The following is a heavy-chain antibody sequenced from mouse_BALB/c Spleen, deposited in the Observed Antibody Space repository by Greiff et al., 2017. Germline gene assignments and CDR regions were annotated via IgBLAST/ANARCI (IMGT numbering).Heavy chain of an antibody. CDR1: GYSFTGYT. CDR3: ARSGNYGNLAWFAY. V-gene: IGHV1-18*01. D-gene: IGHD2-1*01. Sequence: EVKLVESGPELVKPGASMKISCKASGYSFTGYTMNWVKQSHGKNLEWIGLINPYNGGTSYNQKFKGKATLTVDKSSSTAYMELLSLTSEDSAVYYCARSGNYGNLAWFAYWGQGTLVTVSA. J-gene: IGHJ3*01. CDR2: INPYNGGT.